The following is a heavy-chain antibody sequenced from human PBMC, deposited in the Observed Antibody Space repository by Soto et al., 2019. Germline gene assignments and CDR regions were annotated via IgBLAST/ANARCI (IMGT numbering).Heavy chain of an antibody. CDR3: ARPEDGVRTRTPAGWCDA. V-gene: IGHV2-26*01. CDR2: IFSNDER. CDR1: GFSLSNAGMG. D-gene: IGHD1-7*01. Sequence: QVTLKESGPVLVKPTETLTLTCTVSGFSLSNAGMGVSWIRQPPGKALEWLAHIFSNDERRFSTSLKNRLTIPKNTFNSQVVLIMTNLDPADTATYYCARPEDGVRTRTPAGWCDAGGQGTLVTVSS. J-gene: IGHJ5*02.